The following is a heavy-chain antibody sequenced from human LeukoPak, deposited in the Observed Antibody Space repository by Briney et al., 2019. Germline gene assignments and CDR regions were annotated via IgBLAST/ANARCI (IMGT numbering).Heavy chain of an antibody. CDR2: IRQDESQN. D-gene: IGHD6-19*01. CDR3: PGGSGWLIDS. J-gene: IGHJ5*01. CDR1: GVTFSGDS. Sequence: GGSLRLSCAASGVTFSGDSMNCVREAPGKGLEWVANIRQDESQNSYADSVTGRFHISTDTATTSPYLQVHRLTPADTAVSYCPGGSGWLIDSSGPGTPVTVSS. V-gene: IGHV3-7*04.